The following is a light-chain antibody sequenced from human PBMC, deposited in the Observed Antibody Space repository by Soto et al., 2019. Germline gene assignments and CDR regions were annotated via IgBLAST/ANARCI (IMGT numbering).Light chain of an antibody. CDR3: QQYSSLSA. J-gene: IGKJ3*01. V-gene: IGKV1-5*03. CDR1: QTIGSW. Sequence: DIQMTQSPSTLSASVGDSVIITCRASQTIGSWLAWYQQKPGKVPKLLIHKASSLESGVSSRFSGSGSGTEFTLTIRSVQPDDFATYYCQQYSSLSAFGTGTKVDIK. CDR2: KAS.